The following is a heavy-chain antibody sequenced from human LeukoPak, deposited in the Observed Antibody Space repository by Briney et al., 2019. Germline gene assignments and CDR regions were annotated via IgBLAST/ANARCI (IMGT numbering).Heavy chain of an antibody. V-gene: IGHV4-59*08. J-gene: IGHJ4*02. CDR1: GGSISSYY. D-gene: IGHD5-18*01. Sequence: SETLSLTCTVSGGSISSYYWSWIRQPPGKGLEWIGYIYYSGSTNYNPSLKSRVTMSVDTSKNQFPLKLSSVTAAHTAVYYCSRHGYTYGPFDYWGQGTLVTVSS. CDR3: SRHGYTYGPFDY. CDR2: IYYSGST.